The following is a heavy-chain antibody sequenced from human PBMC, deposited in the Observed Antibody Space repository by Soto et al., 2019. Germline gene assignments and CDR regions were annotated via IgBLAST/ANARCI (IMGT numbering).Heavy chain of an antibody. CDR1: GGTFSSHS. CDR2: IDHGGST. V-gene: IGHV4-34*08. Sequence: QVQLQQWGAGLLKPSETLSLTCAIYGGTFSSHSRSWVRQPPGKGLEWIGEIDHGGSTNYNPSFKSRVTISGDTSKNQFSLELRSLTAADTGVYYCAAYDVGAIIQDYWGQGTRVTVSS. D-gene: IGHD1-26*01. J-gene: IGHJ4*02. CDR3: AAYDVGAIIQDY.